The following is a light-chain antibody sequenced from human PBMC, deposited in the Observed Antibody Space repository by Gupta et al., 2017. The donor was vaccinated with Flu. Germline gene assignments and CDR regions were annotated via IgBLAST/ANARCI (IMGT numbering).Light chain of an antibody. CDR3: QQYKNYRS. J-gene: IGKJ1*01. V-gene: IGKV1-5*03. Sequence: DIQMTQSPCPMSASVGGRVTITCRASQSIGSRLAWYQQIPGRSPKLLSYEASTLESGVPPRFSGSGSGTEFTLTSNSLQPDDLATYYFQQYKNYRSFGQGTKVEF. CDR1: QSIGSR. CDR2: EAS.